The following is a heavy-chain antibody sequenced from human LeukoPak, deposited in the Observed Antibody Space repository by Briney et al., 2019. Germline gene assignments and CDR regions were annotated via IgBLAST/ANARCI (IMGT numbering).Heavy chain of an antibody. J-gene: IGHJ4*02. CDR2: TSGSGGST. Sequence: GGSLRLSCAASGFTFSSYGMSWVRQAPGKGLEWVSTTSGSGGSTYYADSVKGRFTISRDNSKNTLYLQMNSLRAEDTAVYYCAKGARSGWSQSDYWGQGTLVTVSS. CDR3: AKGARSGWSQSDY. D-gene: IGHD6-19*01. CDR1: GFTFSSYG. V-gene: IGHV3-23*01.